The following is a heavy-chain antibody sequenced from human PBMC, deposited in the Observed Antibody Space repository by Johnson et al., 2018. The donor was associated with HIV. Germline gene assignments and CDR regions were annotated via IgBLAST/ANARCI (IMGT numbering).Heavy chain of an antibody. Sequence: QMLLVESGGGVVQPGRSLRLSCVASGFTFFSYGMHWVRQAPGKGLEWVAVISYDGSNKYYVESVKGRFTISRANSKNTLFLQMNSLRPEDTSVYYCARGSQDMVTIWNAFDIWGQGTMVTVSS. CDR1: GFTFFSYG. V-gene: IGHV3-30*03. J-gene: IGHJ3*02. D-gene: IGHD5-24*01. CDR2: ISYDGSNK. CDR3: ARGSQDMVTIWNAFDI.